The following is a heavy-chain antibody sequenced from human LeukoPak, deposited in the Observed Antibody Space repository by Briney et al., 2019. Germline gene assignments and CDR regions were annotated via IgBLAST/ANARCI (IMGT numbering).Heavy chain of an antibody. Sequence: PSETLSLTCAVYGGSFSGYYWSWIRQPPGKGLKWIGEINHSGSTNYNPSLKSRVTISVDTSKNQFSLKLSSVTAADTAVYYCARVHYDFWSGYPTYAFDIWGQGTMVTVSS. CDR2: INHSGST. CDR1: GGSFSGYY. J-gene: IGHJ3*02. CDR3: ARVHYDFWSGYPTYAFDI. D-gene: IGHD3-3*01. V-gene: IGHV4-34*01.